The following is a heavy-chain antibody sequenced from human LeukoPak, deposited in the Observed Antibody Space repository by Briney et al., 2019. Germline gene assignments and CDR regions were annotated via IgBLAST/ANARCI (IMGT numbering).Heavy chain of an antibody. CDR3: ATTAAAGTRLAWFDP. J-gene: IGHJ5*02. V-gene: IGHV4-39*07. Sequence: SETLSLTCTVSGGSISSSSYYWGWIRQPPGKGLEWIGSIYYSGSTYYNPSLKSRVTISVDTSKNQFSLKLSSVTAADTAVYYCATTAAAGTRLAWFDPWGQGTLVTVSS. D-gene: IGHD6-13*01. CDR2: IYYSGST. CDR1: GGSISSSSYY.